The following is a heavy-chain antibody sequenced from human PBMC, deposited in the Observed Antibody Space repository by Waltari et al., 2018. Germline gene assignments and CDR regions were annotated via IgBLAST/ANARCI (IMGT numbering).Heavy chain of an antibody. CDR2: LSSRIDDRAR. CDR3: TGGWQLDFDY. Sequence: EVQLVESGRGLVQPGRSLPLSSTASGFTFGDSTMSWLRQAPGKGLKRVGFLSSRIDDRARNDAESAKGRCTISRDDSKSIAYLQMNSRKTEDTAVYYCTGGWQLDFDYWGQGTLVTVSS. J-gene: IGHJ4*02. V-gene: IGHV3-49*03. D-gene: IGHD6-6*01. CDR1: GFTFGDST.